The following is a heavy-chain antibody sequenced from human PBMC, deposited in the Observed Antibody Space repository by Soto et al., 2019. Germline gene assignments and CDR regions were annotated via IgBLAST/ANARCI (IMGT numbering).Heavy chain of an antibody. V-gene: IGHV3-23*01. CDR2: IGGDAITT. Sequence: PGGSLRLSCAASVFPFSNYAMSWVRQAPGKGLEWVAVIGGDAITTRYADSVKDRFTISRDNPQNTLYLQMDSLRAGDTAIYYCANYDLWSGYYTDYWGQGTLVTVSS. CDR1: VFPFSNYA. D-gene: IGHD3-3*01. J-gene: IGHJ4*02. CDR3: ANYDLWSGYYTDY.